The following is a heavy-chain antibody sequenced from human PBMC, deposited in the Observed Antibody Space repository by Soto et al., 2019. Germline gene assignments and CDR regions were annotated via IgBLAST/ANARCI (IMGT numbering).Heavy chain of an antibody. CDR2: IKSKTDGGTT. Sequence: GVSLRLSCAASGFTFSNAWMNWVRQAPGKGLEWVGRIKSKTDGGTTDYAAPVKGRFTISRDDSKNTLYLQMNSLKTEDTAVYYCTTVVVVAATPPVECYFDYWGQGTLVTVSS. J-gene: IGHJ4*02. V-gene: IGHV3-15*07. CDR3: TTVVVVAATPPVECYFDY. CDR1: GFTFSNAW. D-gene: IGHD2-15*01.